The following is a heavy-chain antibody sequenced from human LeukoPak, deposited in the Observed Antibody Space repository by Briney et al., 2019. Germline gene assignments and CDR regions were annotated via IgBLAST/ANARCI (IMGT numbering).Heavy chain of an antibody. CDR3: ARGGSGVVPAAKAPFDY. Sequence: GRSLRLSCAASGFTFSSYAMHWVRQAPGKGLEWVAVISYDGSNKYYADSVKGRFTISRDNSKNTLYLQMNSLRAEDTAVYYCARGGSGVVPAAKAPFDYWGQGTLVTVSS. CDR1: GFTFSSYA. J-gene: IGHJ4*02. D-gene: IGHD2-2*01. V-gene: IGHV3-30-3*01. CDR2: ISYDGSNK.